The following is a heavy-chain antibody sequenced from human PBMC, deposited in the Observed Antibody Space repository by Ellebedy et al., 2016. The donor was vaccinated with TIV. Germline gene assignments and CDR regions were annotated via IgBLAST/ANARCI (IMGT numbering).Heavy chain of an antibody. Sequence: MPSETLSLTCAVYGGSFSGYYWSWIRPPPGKGLEWIGEITHSGSTNYNPSLKSRVTISVDTSKNQFSLNLSPVTAAETAVYYRTRNGYYCLDYWGQGTLVTVSS. J-gene: IGHJ4*02. CDR3: TRNGYYCLDY. V-gene: IGHV4-34*01. CDR1: GGSFSGYY. CDR2: ITHSGST. D-gene: IGHD3-22*01.